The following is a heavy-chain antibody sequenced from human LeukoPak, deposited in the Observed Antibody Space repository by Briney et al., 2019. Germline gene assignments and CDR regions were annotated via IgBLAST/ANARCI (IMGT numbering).Heavy chain of an antibody. J-gene: IGHJ4*02. V-gene: IGHV4-59*03. D-gene: IGHD3/OR15-3a*01. CDR1: GGSISSYY. Sequence: SETLSLTCTVSGGSISSYYWSWIRQSPGQGLEWIGNIYYRGDINYNPSLKGRVIISIDTSKNQFSLKVTSLTAADTAVYYCATNKDWAEADWGQGTLVIVSS. CDR3: ATNKDWAEAD. CDR2: IYYRGDI.